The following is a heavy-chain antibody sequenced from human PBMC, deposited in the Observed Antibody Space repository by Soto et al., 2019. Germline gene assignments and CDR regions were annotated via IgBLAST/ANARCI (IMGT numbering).Heavy chain of an antibody. CDR3: ARHPSDFWFDP. Sequence: QLQLQESGPGLVKPSETLSLTCTVSGGCISSSSYFWGWIRQRPGKGLEWIGSIYYSGSTYYNPSLKSRVTVSVDTSKNQFSLKLSSVTAADTAVYYCARHPSDFWFDPWGQGTLVTVSS. D-gene: IGHD2-21*02. CDR1: GGCISSSSYF. J-gene: IGHJ5*02. CDR2: IYYSGST. V-gene: IGHV4-39*01.